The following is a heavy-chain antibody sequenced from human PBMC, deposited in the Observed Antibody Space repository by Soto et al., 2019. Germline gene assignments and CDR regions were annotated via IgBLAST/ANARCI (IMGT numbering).Heavy chain of an antibody. V-gene: IGHV3-23*01. D-gene: IGHD6-6*01. CDR3: AKWDSSSSWYYYYGMDV. J-gene: IGHJ6*02. CDR2: ISGSGGST. CDR1: GFTFSSYA. Sequence: TGGSLRLSCAASGFTFSSYAMSWVRQAPGKGLEWVSAISGSGGSTYYADSVKGRFTISRDNSKNTLYLQMNSLRAEDTAVYYCAKWDSSSSWYYYYGMDVWGQGTTVTVSS.